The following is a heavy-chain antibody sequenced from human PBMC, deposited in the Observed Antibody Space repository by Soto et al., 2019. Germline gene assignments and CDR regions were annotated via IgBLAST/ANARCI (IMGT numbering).Heavy chain of an antibody. V-gene: IGHV1-69*13. D-gene: IGHD2-8*01. CDR3: ARVPTIRVLDYYGMDV. Sequence: GASVKVSCKASGGTFSSYAISWVRQAPGQGLEWMGGIIPIFGTANYAQKFQGRVTITADESTSTAYMELSSLRSEDTAVYYCARVPTIRVLDYYGMDVWGQGTMVTVSS. CDR1: GGTFSSYA. CDR2: IIPIFGTA. J-gene: IGHJ6*02.